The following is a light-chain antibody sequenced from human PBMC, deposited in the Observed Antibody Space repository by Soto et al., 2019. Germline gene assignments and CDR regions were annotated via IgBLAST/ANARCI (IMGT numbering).Light chain of an antibody. CDR1: QSVSSSY. J-gene: IGKJ4*01. V-gene: IGKV3-20*01. CDR2: DAS. Sequence: EIMLTQSPGTLSLYPGAXAPIHCRASQSVSSSYLAWYQQKPGQAPGILIYDASTRATGIPDRFSGSGSGTDFTLTISRLEPEDFAVYYCQQYGSSVTLGGGTKVDIK. CDR3: QQYGSSVT.